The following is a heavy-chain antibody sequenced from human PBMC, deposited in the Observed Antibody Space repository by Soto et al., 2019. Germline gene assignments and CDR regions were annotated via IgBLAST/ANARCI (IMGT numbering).Heavy chain of an antibody. V-gene: IGHV3-48*01. J-gene: IGHJ5*01. Sequence: VGSLRLSCVVSGFTLSSYSMNWVRQAPGKGLEWLSYISDSSTNIYYADSVKGRFTISRDNVKNSLYLQMNSLRAEDTAVYSCVRKLGYSSRWFDYWGLGTLVTVSS. D-gene: IGHD6-19*01. CDR2: ISDSSTNI. CDR3: VRKLGYSSRWFDY. CDR1: GFTLSSYS.